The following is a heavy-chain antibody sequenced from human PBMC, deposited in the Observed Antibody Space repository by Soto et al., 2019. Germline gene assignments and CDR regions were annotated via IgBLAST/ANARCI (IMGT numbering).Heavy chain of an antibody. V-gene: IGHV1-18*01. Sequence: QVHLVQSGAEVKKPGASVKVSCKASGYTFTSYGISWVRQAPGQGLEWMGWISAYNGNTNYAQKFQGRVTMTTDTATSTAYMELGSLRSDDTAVYYCAREPDYGSGSYYNARQDWFDPWGQGTLVTVSS. CDR1: GYTFTSYG. CDR2: ISAYNGNT. J-gene: IGHJ5*02. D-gene: IGHD3-10*01. CDR3: AREPDYGSGSYYNARQDWFDP.